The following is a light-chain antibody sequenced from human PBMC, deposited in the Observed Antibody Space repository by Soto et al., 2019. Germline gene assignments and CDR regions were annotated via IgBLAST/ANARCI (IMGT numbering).Light chain of an antibody. CDR2: DAS. CDR3: QQRGTGPQK. Sequence: EIVLTQSPATLSLSPGERATLSCRASQSLSTYLAWYQQKPGQAPRLLLYDASNRATDIPARFSGSGSGSDFTLTISSLEPEDFAVYYCQQRGTGPQKFGQGTRVEIK. V-gene: IGKV3-11*01. J-gene: IGKJ1*01. CDR1: QSLSTY.